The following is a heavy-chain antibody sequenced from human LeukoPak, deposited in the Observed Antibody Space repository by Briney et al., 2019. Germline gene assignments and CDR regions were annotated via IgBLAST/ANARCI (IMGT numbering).Heavy chain of an antibody. V-gene: IGHV3-30-3*01. J-gene: IGHJ4*02. D-gene: IGHD2-15*01. Sequence: PGRSLRLSCAASGFTFSSYAMHWVRQAPGKGLEWVAVISYDGSNKYYADSVKGRFTISRDNSKNTLYLQMNSLRAEDTAVYYCARDKGYCSGGSCYRPWDYFFDYWGQGTLVTVSS. CDR2: ISYDGSNK. CDR3: ARDKGYCSGGSCYRPWDYFFDY. CDR1: GFTFSSYA.